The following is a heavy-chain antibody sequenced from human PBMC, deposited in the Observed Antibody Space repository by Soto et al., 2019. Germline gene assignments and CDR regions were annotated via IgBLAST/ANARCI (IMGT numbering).Heavy chain of an antibody. CDR2: ISYDGSNK. CDR3: AKDMPFRGYFDY. CDR1: GFTFSSYG. D-gene: IGHD2-2*01. V-gene: IGHV3-30*18. Sequence: GGSLRLSCAASGFTFSSYGMHWVRQAPGKGLEWVAVISYDGSNKYYADSVKGRFTISRDNSKNTLYLQMNSLRAEDTAVYYCAKDMPFRGYFDYWGQGTLVTVSS. J-gene: IGHJ4*02.